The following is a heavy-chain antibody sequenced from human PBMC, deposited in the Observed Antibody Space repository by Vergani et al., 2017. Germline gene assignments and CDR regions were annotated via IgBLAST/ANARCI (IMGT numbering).Heavy chain of an antibody. Sequence: EVQLLESGGDLVQPGGSLRLSCAASGFSFTTYAMSWVRKAPGTGLEWVSTINTHVDYTRYGDSVKGRFTISRDNSKSTLYLQMNRLRAEDTAIYYCAKGGWNYWFDSWGQGTLVIVS. V-gene: IGHV3-23*01. CDR1: GFSFTTYA. J-gene: IGHJ5*01. CDR3: AKGGWNYWFDS. D-gene: IGHD1-1*01. CDR2: INTHVDYT.